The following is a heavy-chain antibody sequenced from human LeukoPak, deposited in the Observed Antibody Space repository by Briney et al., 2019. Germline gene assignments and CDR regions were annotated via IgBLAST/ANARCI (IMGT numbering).Heavy chain of an antibody. Sequence: ASVKVSCKASGYIFTGYYMHWVRQAPGQGLEWMGWINPNSGDTDYAQKFQGRVTMTRDTSISTAYMELSRLRSDDTAVYYCARVRYRLAETYIDYWGQGTLVTVSS. D-gene: IGHD3-16*01. CDR1: GYIFTGYY. CDR3: ARVRYRLAETYIDY. V-gene: IGHV1-2*02. J-gene: IGHJ4*02. CDR2: INPNSGDT.